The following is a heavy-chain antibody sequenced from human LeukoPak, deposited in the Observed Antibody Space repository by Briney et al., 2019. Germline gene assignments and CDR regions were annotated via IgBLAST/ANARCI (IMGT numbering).Heavy chain of an antibody. D-gene: IGHD1-26*01. V-gene: IGHV1-18*01. J-gene: IGHJ4*02. CDR3: AAGIWESGFDY. CDR2: ISAYNGNT. CDR1: GYTFTSYG. Sequence: ASVEVSCRASGYTFTSYGISWVRQAPGQGLEWMGWISAYNGNTNYAQKLQGRVTMTTDASTSTAYMELRSLRSDDTAVYYCAAGIWESGFDYWGQGTLVTVSS.